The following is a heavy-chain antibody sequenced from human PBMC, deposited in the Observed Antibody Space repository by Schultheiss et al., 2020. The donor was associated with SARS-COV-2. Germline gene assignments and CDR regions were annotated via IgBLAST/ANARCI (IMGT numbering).Heavy chain of an antibody. Sequence: SQTLSLTCTVSGGSISSSSYYWSWIRQPAGKGLEWIGYIYYSGSTNYNPSLKSRVTMSVDTSKNQFSLKLSSVTAADTAVYYCARDSADGLDYWGQGTLVTVSS. J-gene: IGHJ4*02. V-gene: IGHV4-61*10. D-gene: IGHD2-21*01. CDR3: ARDSADGLDY. CDR2: IYYSGST. CDR1: GGSISSSSYY.